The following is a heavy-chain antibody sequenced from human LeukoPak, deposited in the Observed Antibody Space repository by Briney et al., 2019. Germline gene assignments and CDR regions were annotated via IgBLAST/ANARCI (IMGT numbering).Heavy chain of an antibody. V-gene: IGHV4-4*02. J-gene: IGHJ4*02. Sequence: SETLSLTCAVFGGSISSRDWWTWVRQPPGKGLEWIGEIFHSGSANYNPSLQSRVTMSVDKSKNQFSLKLSFVTAADTAVYYCARVFSVVPAAVFDYWGQGTLVTVSS. CDR1: GGSISSRDW. CDR3: ARVFSVVPAAVFDY. CDR2: IFHSGSA. D-gene: IGHD2-2*01.